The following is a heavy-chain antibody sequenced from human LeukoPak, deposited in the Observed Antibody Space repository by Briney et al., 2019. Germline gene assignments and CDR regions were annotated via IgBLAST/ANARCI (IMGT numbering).Heavy chain of an antibody. J-gene: IGHJ4*02. D-gene: IGHD2-21*02. V-gene: IGHV3-48*04. CDR2: INSSSSTI. Sequence: PGGSLRLSCAASGFTFSTYSMNWVRQAPGKGLEWVSYINSSSSTIFYADSVKGRFTISRDDAKNSLYLQMNSLRAEDTAVYYCARDAATYCGGDCSGLLLDYWGQGTLVTVSS. CDR1: GFTFSTYS. CDR3: ARDAATYCGGDCSGLLLDY.